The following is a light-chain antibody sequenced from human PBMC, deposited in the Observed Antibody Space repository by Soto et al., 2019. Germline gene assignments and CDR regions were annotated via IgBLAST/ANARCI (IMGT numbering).Light chain of an antibody. CDR3: SSYTSSSTRL. J-gene: IGLJ3*02. CDR1: SSDVGGYNY. CDR2: DVS. Sequence: QSALTQPASVSGSPGQSITISCTGTSSDVGGYNYVSWYQQYPGKAPKLMIFDVSNRPSGVSDRFSGSKSGSTAFLTISGLQAEDEADYYSSSYTSSSTRLFGGGTKLTVL. V-gene: IGLV2-14*01.